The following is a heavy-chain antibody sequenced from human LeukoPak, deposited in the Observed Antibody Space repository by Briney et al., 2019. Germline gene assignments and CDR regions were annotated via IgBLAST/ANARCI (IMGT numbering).Heavy chain of an antibody. CDR3: ARLEVATKPGTFDP. V-gene: IGHV4-34*01. D-gene: IGHD5-12*01. J-gene: IGHJ5*02. CDR2: INHSGST. CDR1: GGSFSGYY. Sequence: PSETLSLTCAVYGGSFSGYYWSWIRQPPGKGLEWIGEINHSGSTNYNPSLKSRVTISVDTSKNQFSLKLSSVTAADTAVYYCARLEVATKPGTFDPWGQGTLVTVSS.